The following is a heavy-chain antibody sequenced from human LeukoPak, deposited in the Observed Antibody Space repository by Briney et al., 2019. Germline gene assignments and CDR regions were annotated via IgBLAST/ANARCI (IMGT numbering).Heavy chain of an antibody. D-gene: IGHD6-19*01. J-gene: IGHJ4*02. Sequence: PGGSLRLSCAASGFTFSSYGMSWVRQAPGKGLEWVSAISGSGGSTYYADSVKGRFTISRDNSKNTLYLQMNSLRAEDTAVYYCAKDHQYSSGWYRKGYYFDYWGQGTLVTVPS. CDR1: GFTFSSYG. V-gene: IGHV3-23*01. CDR2: ISGSGGST. CDR3: AKDHQYSSGWYRKGYYFDY.